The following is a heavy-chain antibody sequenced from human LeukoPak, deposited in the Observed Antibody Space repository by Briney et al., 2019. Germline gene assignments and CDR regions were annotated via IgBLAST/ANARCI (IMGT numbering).Heavy chain of an antibody. CDR1: GFTFSGFA. CDR2: ISRSGEST. Sequence: GGSLRLSCAASGFTFSGFAMSWIRQAPGKGLEWVSSISRSGESTFYADSVRGRFTISRDNSKNTVSLQMESLRAEDTALYYCARELSRYMDVWGKGTTVTISS. J-gene: IGHJ6*03. D-gene: IGHD4/OR15-4a*01. CDR3: ARELSRYMDV. V-gene: IGHV3-23*01.